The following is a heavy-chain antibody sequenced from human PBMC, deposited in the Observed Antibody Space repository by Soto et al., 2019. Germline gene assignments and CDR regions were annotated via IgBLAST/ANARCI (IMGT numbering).Heavy chain of an antibody. Sequence: ASVKVSCKASGGTFSSYAISWVRQAPGQGLEWMGGIIPIFGTANYAQKFQGRVTITADESTSTAYMELSSLRSEDTAVYYRAGDPSSWNNWFDPWGQGTLVTVSS. CDR1: GGTFSSYA. CDR3: AGDPSSWNNWFDP. J-gene: IGHJ5*02. D-gene: IGHD6-13*01. V-gene: IGHV1-69*13. CDR2: IIPIFGTA.